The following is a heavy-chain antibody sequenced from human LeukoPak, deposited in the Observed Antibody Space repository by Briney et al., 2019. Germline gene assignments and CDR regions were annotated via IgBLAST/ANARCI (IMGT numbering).Heavy chain of an antibody. CDR1: GYTFTSYA. D-gene: IGHD2-2*01. Sequence: ASVKVSCKASGYTFTSYAMHWVRQAPGQRPEWMGWINAGNGNTKYSQKFQGRVTITRDTSASTAYMELSSLRSEDTAVYYCARGPRYCSSTSCPMGGYRYNWFDPWGQGTLVTVSS. CDR2: INAGNGNT. CDR3: ARGPRYCSSTSCPMGGYRYNWFDP. V-gene: IGHV1-3*01. J-gene: IGHJ5*02.